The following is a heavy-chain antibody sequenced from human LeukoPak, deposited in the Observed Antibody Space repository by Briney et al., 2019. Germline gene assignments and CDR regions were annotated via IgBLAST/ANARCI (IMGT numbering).Heavy chain of an antibody. CDR3: ARTRITMVRGVIDYYYYMDV. CDR1: GGSISSSSYY. V-gene: IGHV4-39*07. D-gene: IGHD3-10*01. J-gene: IGHJ6*03. Sequence: PSETLSLTCTVSGGSISSSSYYWGWIRQPPGKGLEWIGSIYYSGSTYYNPSLKSRVTISVDTSKNQFSLKLSSVTAADTAVYYCARTRITMVRGVIDYYYYMDVWGKGTTVTVSS. CDR2: IYYSGST.